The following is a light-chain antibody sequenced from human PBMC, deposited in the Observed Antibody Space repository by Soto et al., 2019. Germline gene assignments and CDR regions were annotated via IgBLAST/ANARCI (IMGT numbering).Light chain of an antibody. CDR1: QSVGVF. CDR3: QQRTDWPGT. V-gene: IGKV3-11*01. J-gene: IGKJ5*01. Sequence: EIVLTQSPATLSLSPGQRATLSCRASQSVGVFLAWYQHKPGQAPRLLIYDASVRAPGIPARFSGSASGTDFTLTISSLEPEDFAVYYCQQRTDWPGTFGQGARLDIK. CDR2: DAS.